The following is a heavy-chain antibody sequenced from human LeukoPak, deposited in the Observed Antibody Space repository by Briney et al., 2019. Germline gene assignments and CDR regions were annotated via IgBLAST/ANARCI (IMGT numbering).Heavy chain of an antibody. D-gene: IGHD3-22*01. J-gene: IGHJ3*02. CDR1: GYTFTSYY. Sequence: GASVXXXCKASGYTFTSYYMHWVRQAPGQGLEWMGIINPSGGSTSYAQKFQGRVTMTRDTSTSTVYMELSSLRSEDTAVYYCARTYYDSSGYGDAFDIWGQGTMVTVSS. CDR3: ARTYYDSSGYGDAFDI. CDR2: INPSGGST. V-gene: IGHV1-46*01.